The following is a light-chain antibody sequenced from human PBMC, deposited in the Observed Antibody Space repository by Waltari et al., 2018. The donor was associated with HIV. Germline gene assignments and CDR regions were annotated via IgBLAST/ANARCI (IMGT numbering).Light chain of an antibody. CDR2: WAS. J-gene: IGKJ4*01. V-gene: IGKV4-1*01. Sequence: DIVMTQSPDSLPVSLGERATINCTSSRSILHSSDNRNYLAWYQQKPRQPPQLLISWASTRESGFPDRFSGSGSGTAFTLTITRLQAEDVAVYHCQQYFRIPPTFGGGSKVEIK. CDR3: QQYFRIPPT. CDR1: RSILHSSDNRNY.